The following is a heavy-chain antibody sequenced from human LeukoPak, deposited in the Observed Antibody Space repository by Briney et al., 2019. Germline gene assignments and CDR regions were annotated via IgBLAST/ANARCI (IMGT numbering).Heavy chain of an antibody. V-gene: IGHV1-3*03. J-gene: IGHJ5*02. CDR1: GYTFTSYA. CDR2: INAGNGNT. Sequence: ASVKVSCKASGYTFTSYAMHWVRQAPGQRLEWMGWINAGNGNTKYSQEFQGRVTITRDTSASTAYMELSSLRSEDMAVYYCARGRQRSMIVVEANWFDPWGQGTLVTVSS. CDR3: ARGRQRSMIVVEANWFDP. D-gene: IGHD3-22*01.